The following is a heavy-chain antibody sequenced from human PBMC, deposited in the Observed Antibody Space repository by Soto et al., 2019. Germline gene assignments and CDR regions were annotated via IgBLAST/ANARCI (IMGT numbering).Heavy chain of an antibody. Sequence: QVQLVQSGAEVKKPGASVKVSCKASSYTFTSYGISWVRQAPGQGLEWRGWISAYNGKTKYAQKFQGRVNMTTDTSTSTAYMELRSLRSDDKAVYYCARGTTVETGRYWGQGTLVTVSS. CDR3: ARGTTVETGRY. CDR1: SYTFTSYG. D-gene: IGHD4-17*01. CDR2: ISAYNGKT. V-gene: IGHV1-18*01. J-gene: IGHJ4*02.